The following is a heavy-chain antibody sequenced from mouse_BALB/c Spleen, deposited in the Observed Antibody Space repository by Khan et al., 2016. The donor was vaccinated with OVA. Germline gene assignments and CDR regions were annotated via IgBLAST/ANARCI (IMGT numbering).Heavy chain of an antibody. V-gene: IGHV1-7*01. D-gene: IGHD1-1*01. CDR2: INPTTNYT. Sequence: VQLQESGAELAKPGASVKMSCKTSGYTFINYWILWVKQRPGQGLEWIGYINPTTNYTEFNQNFKDKATLTADRSSSTAYMQLSSLTSEDSAVYYGARRGLRWDFDYWGQGTTLTVSS. CDR1: GYTFINYW. J-gene: IGHJ2*01. CDR3: ARRGLRWDFDY.